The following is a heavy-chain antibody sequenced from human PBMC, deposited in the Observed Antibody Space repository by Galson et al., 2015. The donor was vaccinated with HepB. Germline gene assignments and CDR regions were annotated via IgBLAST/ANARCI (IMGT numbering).Heavy chain of an antibody. CDR2: TNSDGSST. V-gene: IGHV3-74*01. Sequence: SLRLSCAASGFTFSSYWMHWVRQAPGKGLVWVSRTNSDGSSTSRADSVKGRFTISRDNAKNTLYLQMNSLRAEVTAVYYCARANAFDIWGQGTMVTVSS. CDR1: GFTFSSYW. CDR3: ARANAFDI. J-gene: IGHJ3*02.